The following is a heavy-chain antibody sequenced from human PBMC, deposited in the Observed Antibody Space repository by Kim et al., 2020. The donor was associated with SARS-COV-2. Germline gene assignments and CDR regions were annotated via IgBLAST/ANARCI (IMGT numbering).Heavy chain of an antibody. CDR1: GYTFTNYK. J-gene: IGHJ4*02. CDR3: ARAIRLVRGVIDSFDY. V-gene: IGHV1-46*01. Sequence: ASVKVSCKASGYTFTNYKMHWVRQAPGQGLEWMGIINPSGGSTTYAQKFQGRVTVTRDTSTSTVYMELSSLRSEDTAVYYCARAIRLVRGVIDSFDYWGQGTLVTVSS. CDR2: INPSGGST. D-gene: IGHD3-10*01.